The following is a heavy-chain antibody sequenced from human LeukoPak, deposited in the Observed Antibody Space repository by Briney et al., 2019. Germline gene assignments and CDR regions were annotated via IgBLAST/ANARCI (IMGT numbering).Heavy chain of an antibody. CDR1: GFTVSSNY. V-gene: IGHV3-66*01. J-gene: IGHJ4*02. CDR2: IYSGGST. CDR3: ASRSPLEPPSHY. Sequence: GGSLRLSCAASGFTVSSNYMSWVRQAPGKGLEWVSVIYSGGSTYYADSVKGRFTISRDNSKNTLYLQMNSLRAEDTAVYYCASRSPLEPPSHYWGQGTLVTVSS. D-gene: IGHD3-3*01.